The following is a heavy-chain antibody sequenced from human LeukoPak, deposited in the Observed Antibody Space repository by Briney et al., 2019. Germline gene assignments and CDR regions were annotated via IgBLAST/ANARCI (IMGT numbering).Heavy chain of an antibody. J-gene: IGHJ3*02. V-gene: IGHV3-53*01. D-gene: IGHD1-1*01. CDR2: IYSGGST. Sequence: PGGSLRLSCAASGFTVSSNYMSWVRQAPGKGLEWVSVIYSGGSTYYADSVKGRFTISRDNSKNTLYLQMNSLRAEDTAVYYCARVFVRIRLNDDPGAFDIWGQGTMVTVSS. CDR3: ARVFVRIRLNDDPGAFDI. CDR1: GFTVSSNY.